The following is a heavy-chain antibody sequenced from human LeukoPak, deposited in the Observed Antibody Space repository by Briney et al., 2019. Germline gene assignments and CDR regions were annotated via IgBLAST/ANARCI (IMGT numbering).Heavy chain of an antibody. V-gene: IGHV3-30*02. CDR2: IRYDGSNK. D-gene: IGHD2-2*01. CDR3: AKDSYSGFGFCSSTSCRID. J-gene: IGHJ4*02. Sequence: QAGGSLRLSCAASGFTFSSYGMHWVRQAPGKGLEWVAFIRYDGSNKYYADSVKGRFTISRDNSKNTLYLQMNSLRAEDTAVYYCAKDSYSGFGFCSSTSCRIDWGQGTLVTVSS. CDR1: GFTFSSYG.